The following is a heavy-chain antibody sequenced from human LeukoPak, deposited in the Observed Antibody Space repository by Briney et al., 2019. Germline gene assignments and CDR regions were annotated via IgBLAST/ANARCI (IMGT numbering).Heavy chain of an antibody. V-gene: IGHV3-7*01. D-gene: IGHD1-26*01. CDR2: IRQDGGET. CDR3: ARDKVVGATNLDY. CDR1: GFTSSTYW. J-gene: IGHJ4*02. Sequence: PGGSLRLSCAASGFTSSTYWMSWVRQAPGKGLEWVANIRQDGGETYYVDSVKGRFTISRDNAKNSLFLQMNSLRAEDTAVYYCARDKVVGATNLDYWGQGTLVTVSS.